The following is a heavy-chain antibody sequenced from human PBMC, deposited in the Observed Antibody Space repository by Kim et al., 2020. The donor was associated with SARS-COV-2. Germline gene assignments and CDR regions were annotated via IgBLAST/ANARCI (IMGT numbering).Heavy chain of an antibody. CDR1: GFTFDDYA. V-gene: IGHV3-9*01. D-gene: IGHD3-22*01. CDR2: ISWDNDDI. J-gene: IGHJ4*02. CDR3: AKDRVETFYFDDSSLDH. Sequence: GGSLRLSCAASGFTFDDYAMHWVRQVPGKGPEWVAGISWDNDDIAYADSVKGRFTVSRDNAKNSLYLQMNSLRAEDTAVYYCAKDRVETFYFDDSSLDHWGQGTLVTVSS.